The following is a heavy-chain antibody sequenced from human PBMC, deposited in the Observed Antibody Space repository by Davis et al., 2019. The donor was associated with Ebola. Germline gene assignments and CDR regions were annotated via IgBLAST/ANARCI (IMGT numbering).Heavy chain of an antibody. V-gene: IGHV5-51*01. CDR1: GYGFDTYW. CDR2: IYPDDSDA. D-gene: IGHD2-8*02. CDR3: ASLRRTITGMDDGFDI. J-gene: IGHJ3*02. Sequence: GESLKISCEASGYGFDTYWLAWVRQMPGKGLEWMGIIYPDDSDARYSPSFQGQVTISADKSMKTAFLQWSSLKASDSGMYYCASLRRTITGMDDGFDIWGQGTMVTVSS.